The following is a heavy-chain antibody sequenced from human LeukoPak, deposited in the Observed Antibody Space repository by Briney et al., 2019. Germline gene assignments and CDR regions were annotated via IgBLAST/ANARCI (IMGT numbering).Heavy chain of an antibody. J-gene: IGHJ4*02. Sequence: GGSLRLSCVGSGITFSSYWMNWVRQAPGKGLEWVAIIKQDGSETQYVDSVKGRLTISRDDAQNSLYLQINNLRAEDTAVYYCAGGQGYLIELWGQGTLVTVSS. V-gene: IGHV3-7*01. D-gene: IGHD2-15*01. CDR1: GITFSSYW. CDR2: IKQDGSET. CDR3: AGGQGYLIEL.